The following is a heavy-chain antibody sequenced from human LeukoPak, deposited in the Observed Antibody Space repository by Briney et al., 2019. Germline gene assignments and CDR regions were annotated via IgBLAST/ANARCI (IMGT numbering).Heavy chain of an antibody. CDR2: IYYSGST. D-gene: IGHD2-2*01. Sequence: SETLSLTCTVSGCSISSSSYYWGWIRQPPGKGLEWIGSIYYSGSTYYNPSLKSRVTISVDTSKNQFSLKLSSVTAADTAVYYCARHSWRYCSSTSCLNWFDPWGQGTLVTVSS. CDR1: GCSISSSSYY. V-gene: IGHV4-39*01. J-gene: IGHJ5*02. CDR3: ARHSWRYCSSTSCLNWFDP.